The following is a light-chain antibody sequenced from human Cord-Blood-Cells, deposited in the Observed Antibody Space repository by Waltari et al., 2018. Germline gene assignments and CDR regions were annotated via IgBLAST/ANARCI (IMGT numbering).Light chain of an antibody. CDR3: QQYYSTPLT. Sequence: DIVMTQSPDSLAVSLGERATINCNSSQSVLYSSNNKNYLAWYHHKPGQPHELLIYWASTRDSGVPDRFSGSGSWTDFTLTISSLQAEDVAVYYCQQYYSTPLTFGQGTKVEIK. V-gene: IGKV4-1*01. J-gene: IGKJ1*01. CDR2: WAS. CDR1: QSVLYSSNNKNY.